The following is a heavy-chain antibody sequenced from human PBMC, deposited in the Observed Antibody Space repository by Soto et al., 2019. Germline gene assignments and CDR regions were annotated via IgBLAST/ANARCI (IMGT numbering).Heavy chain of an antibody. CDR1: GGSIITDY. V-gene: IGHV4-59*01. D-gene: IGHD2-8*01. CDR3: ARDSTHCTNGVCYPGLDSYGMDV. Sequence: PSQILSLTSTLPGGSIITDYGRWIRQPPLKVLARMGYIYYSGSTNYNPSLKSRVTISVDTSKNQFSLKLSSVTAADTAVYYCARDSTHCTNGVCYPGLDSYGMDVWGQGTTLTVSS. J-gene: IGHJ6*02. CDR2: IYYSGST.